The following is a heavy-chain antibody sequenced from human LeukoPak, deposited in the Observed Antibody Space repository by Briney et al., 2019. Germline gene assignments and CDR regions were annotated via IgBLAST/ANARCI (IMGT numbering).Heavy chain of an antibody. CDR2: IYHSGST. V-gene: IGHV4-38-2*01. J-gene: IGHJ3*02. CDR3: ARWTGTTDAFDI. CDR1: GYSISSGYY. Sequence: ASETLSLTCAVSGYSISSGYYWGWIRQPPGKGLGWIGSIYHSGSTYYNPSLKSRVTVSVDTSKNQFSLKLSSVTAADTAVYYCARWTGTTDAFDIWGQGTMVTVSS. D-gene: IGHD1-7*01.